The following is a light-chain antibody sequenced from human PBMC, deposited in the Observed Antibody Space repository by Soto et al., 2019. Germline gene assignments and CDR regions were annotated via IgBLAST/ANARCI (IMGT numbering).Light chain of an antibody. CDR2: DSS. CDR1: QSISSW. Sequence: VGDRVTLTCRASQSISSWLAWYQQKPGKAPNLLISDSSDLQSGVPSRFSGSGSGTEFTLTISSLQPDDFGTYYCQQYNSYSWTFGQGTKVDIK. CDR3: QQYNSYSWT. J-gene: IGKJ1*01. V-gene: IGKV1-5*01.